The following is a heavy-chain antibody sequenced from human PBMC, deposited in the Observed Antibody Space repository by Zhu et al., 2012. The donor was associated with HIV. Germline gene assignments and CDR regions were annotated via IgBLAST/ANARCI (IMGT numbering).Heavy chain of an antibody. V-gene: IGHV4-38-2*01. CDR1: GYSISSGYY. J-gene: IGHJ3*02. CDR2: IYHSGST. CDR3: ARYGDYTLGDAFDI. Sequence: QVQLQESGPGLVKPSETLSLTCAVSGYSISSGYYWGWIRQPPGKGLEWIGSIYHSGSTYYNPSLKSRVTISVDTSKNQFSLKLSSVTAADTAVYYCARYGDYTLGDAFDIWGQGTMVTVSS. D-gene: IGHD4-17*01.